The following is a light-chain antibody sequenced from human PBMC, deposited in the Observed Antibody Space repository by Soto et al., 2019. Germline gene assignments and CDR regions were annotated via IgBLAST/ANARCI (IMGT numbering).Light chain of an antibody. J-gene: IGKJ1*01. V-gene: IGKV1-5*03. Sequence: DIQMTQSPSTLSASVGDRITITCRASQSINTWLAWYQQIPGEAPKLLIYDGSTLERGVPSRFSGSGSGTEFTLTISRLQPEDFATFYCQQYKTYSRTFGQGTTVEV. CDR2: DGS. CDR3: QQYKTYSRT. CDR1: QSINTW.